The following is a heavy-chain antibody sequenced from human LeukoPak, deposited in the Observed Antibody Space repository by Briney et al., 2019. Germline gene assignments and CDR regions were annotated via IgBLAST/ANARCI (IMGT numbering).Heavy chain of an antibody. D-gene: IGHD3-22*01. CDR3: TMSYYYDSSGYSVFDP. CDR2: IYPGDSDT. V-gene: IGHV5-51*01. CDR1: GYSFTSYW. Sequence: GESLKISCKGSGYSFTSYWIGWVRQMPGKGLEWMGIIYPGDSDTRYSPSFQGQVTTSADKSISTAYLQWSSLKASDTAMYYCTMSYYYDSSGYSVFDPWGQGTLVTVSS. J-gene: IGHJ5*02.